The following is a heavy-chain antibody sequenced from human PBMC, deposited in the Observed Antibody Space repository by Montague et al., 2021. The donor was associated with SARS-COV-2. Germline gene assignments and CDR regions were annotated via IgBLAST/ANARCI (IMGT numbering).Heavy chain of an antibody. CDR2: ISRSSRTI. CDR1: GFTFGSYS. V-gene: IGHV3-48*04. Sequence: SLRLSCAAPGFTFGSYSMNWVRQAPGKGLEWVSYISRSSRTIYYADSVKGRITISRDNAKNSLYLQMNSLRAEDTAVYYCADYGDTEPFQHWGQGTLVTVSS. J-gene: IGHJ1*01. CDR3: ADYGDTEPFQH. D-gene: IGHD4-17*01.